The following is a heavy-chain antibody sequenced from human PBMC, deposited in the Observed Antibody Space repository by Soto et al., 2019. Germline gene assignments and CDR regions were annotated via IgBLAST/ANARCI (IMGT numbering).Heavy chain of an antibody. CDR3: ARSYCTHGVCYRPLEY. J-gene: IGHJ4*02. Sequence: SETLSLTCAVSGGSISSSNWWSWVRQPPGKGLEWIGEIYHSGSTNYNPSLKSRVTISVDKSKNQFSLKLSSVTAADTAVYYCARSYCTHGVCYRPLEYWGQGTLVTVSS. CDR1: GGSISSSNW. V-gene: IGHV4-4*02. CDR2: IYHSGST. D-gene: IGHD2-8*01.